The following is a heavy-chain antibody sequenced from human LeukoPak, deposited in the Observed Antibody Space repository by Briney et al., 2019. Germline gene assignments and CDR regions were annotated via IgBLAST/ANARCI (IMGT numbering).Heavy chain of an antibody. D-gene: IGHD5-12*01. CDR1: GYTFTGYY. Sequence: ASVKVSCKASGYTFTGYYMHWVRQAPGQGLEWMGWINPNSGGTNYAQKFQGRVTMTRDTSISTAYMELSSLRSEDTAVYYCARQHRGYSGFMDVWGKGTTVTVSS. J-gene: IGHJ6*03. CDR2: INPNSGGT. V-gene: IGHV1-2*02. CDR3: ARQHRGYSGFMDV.